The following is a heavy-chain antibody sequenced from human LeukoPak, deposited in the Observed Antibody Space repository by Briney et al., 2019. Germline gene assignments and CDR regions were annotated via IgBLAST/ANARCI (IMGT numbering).Heavy chain of an antibody. V-gene: IGHV1-18*01. Sequence: ASVKVSCKASGYTFTSYGISWVRQAPGQGLEWMGWISAYNGNTNYAQKLQGRVTMTRDTSTSTVYMELSSLRSEDTAVYYCARDSGGASRDYWGQGTLVTVSS. D-gene: IGHD3-16*01. CDR3: ARDSGGASRDY. CDR2: ISAYNGNT. CDR1: GYTFTSYG. J-gene: IGHJ4*02.